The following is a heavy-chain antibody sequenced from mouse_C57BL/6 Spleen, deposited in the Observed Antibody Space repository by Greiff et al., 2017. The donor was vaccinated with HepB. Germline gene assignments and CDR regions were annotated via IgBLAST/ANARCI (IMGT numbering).Heavy chain of an antibody. CDR3: ARYSNYGYAMDY. CDR1: GFTFSDYG. Sequence: EVNVVESGGGLVKPGGSLKLSCAASGFTFSDYGMHWVRQAPEKGLEWVAYISSGSSTIYYADTVKGRFTISSDKSKNTLFLHMTSLRSEDTAMYYCARYSNYGYAMDYWGQGTSVTVSS. D-gene: IGHD2-5*01. CDR2: ISSGSSTI. V-gene: IGHV5-17*01. J-gene: IGHJ4*01.